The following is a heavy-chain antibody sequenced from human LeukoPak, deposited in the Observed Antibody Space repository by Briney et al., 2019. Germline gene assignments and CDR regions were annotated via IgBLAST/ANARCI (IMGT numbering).Heavy chain of an antibody. V-gene: IGHV3-48*03. J-gene: IGHJ3*02. Sequence: GSLRLSCAASGFTFSSYEMNWVRQAPGKGLEWVSYVSSSGSTIYYADSVKGRFTISRDNAKNSLYPQMNSLRAEDTAVYYCARDYHAFDIWGQGTMVTVSS. D-gene: IGHD3-16*02. CDR2: VSSSGSTI. CDR3: ARDYHAFDI. CDR1: GFTFSSYE.